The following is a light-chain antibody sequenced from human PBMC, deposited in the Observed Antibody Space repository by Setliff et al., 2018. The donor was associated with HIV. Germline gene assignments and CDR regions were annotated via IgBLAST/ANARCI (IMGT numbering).Light chain of an antibody. CDR3: CSYAGGSTFV. CDR2: EVN. Sequence: QSALTQPASVSGSPGQSITISCTGTSSGVGSYNLVSWYQHHPGKAPKFMIFEVNKRPSGVSNRFSGSKSGNTASLTISGLQAEDEADYYCCSYAGGSTFVFGSGTKVTVL. V-gene: IGLV2-23*02. CDR1: SSGVGSYNL. J-gene: IGLJ1*01.